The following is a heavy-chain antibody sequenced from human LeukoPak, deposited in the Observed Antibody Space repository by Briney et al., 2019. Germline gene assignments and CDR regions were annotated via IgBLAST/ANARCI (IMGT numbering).Heavy chain of an antibody. V-gene: IGHV4-4*07. J-gene: IGHJ4*02. D-gene: IGHD2-21*01. CDR2: VYISGDT. Sequence: SETLSLTCTVSGGSVTTAHWFWSWIRQPAGKGLEWIGRVYISGDTKYNPSLKSRVIMSLDASKNQFSLRLTSVNAAGTAVYYCARLIAEVGGGTNYFDTWGQGTLVTVSS. CDR3: ARLIAEVGGGTNYFDT. CDR1: GGSVTTAH.